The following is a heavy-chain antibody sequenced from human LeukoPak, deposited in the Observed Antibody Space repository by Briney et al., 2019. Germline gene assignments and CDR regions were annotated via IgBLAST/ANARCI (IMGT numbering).Heavy chain of an antibody. J-gene: IGHJ4*02. CDR2: ISYDGSNK. CDR3: ARVHLSGYSYGYFDY. Sequence: GGSLRLSCAASGFTFSSYAMHWVRQAPGKGLEWVAVISYDGSNKYYADSVKGRFTISRDNTKKTLYLQMNSQRAEDTAVYYCARVHLSGYSYGYFDYWGQGTLVTVSS. V-gene: IGHV3-30-3*01. CDR1: GFTFSSYA. D-gene: IGHD5-18*01.